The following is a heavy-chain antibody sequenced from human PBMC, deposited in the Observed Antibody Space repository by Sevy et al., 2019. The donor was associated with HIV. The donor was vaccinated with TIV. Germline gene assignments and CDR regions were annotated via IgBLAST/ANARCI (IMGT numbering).Heavy chain of an antibody. D-gene: IGHD3-10*01. CDR3: ARGPLVRGHFDY. CDR2: ISYDGSNK. J-gene: IGHJ4*02. CDR1: GFTFSSYA. V-gene: IGHV3-30-3*01. Sequence: GGSLRLSCAASGFTFSSYAMHWVRRAPGKGLEWVAVISYDGSNKYYADSVKGRFTISRDNTKNTLYLQMNSLRAEDTAVYFCARGPLVRGHFDYWGQGTLVTVSS.